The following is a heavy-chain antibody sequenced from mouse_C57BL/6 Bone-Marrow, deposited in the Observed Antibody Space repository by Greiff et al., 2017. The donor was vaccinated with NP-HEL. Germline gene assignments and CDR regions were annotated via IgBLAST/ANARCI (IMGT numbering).Heavy chain of an antibody. CDR1: GFTFSSYG. J-gene: IGHJ2*01. CDR3: ARHGLDY. V-gene: IGHV5-6*01. CDR2: ISSGGSYT. Sequence: EVQLVESGGDLVKPGGSLKLSCAASGFTFSSYGMSWVRPTPDKRLEWVATISSGGSYTYYPDSVKGRFTISRDNAKNTLYLQMSSLKSEDTAMYYCARHGLDYWGQGTTLTVSS.